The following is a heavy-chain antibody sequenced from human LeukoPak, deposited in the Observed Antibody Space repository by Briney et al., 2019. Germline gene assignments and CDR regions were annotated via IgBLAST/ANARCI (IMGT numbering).Heavy chain of an antibody. CDR3: ARRGANSGHTFDY. D-gene: IGHD5-12*01. Sequence: AGGSLRLSCTASGFTFSTYSMNWLRQAPGKGPEWLAYISSRTMFYADSVKGRFTISRDNTKNSLYLQMNGLRADDTAVYHCARRGANSGHTFDYWGQGTLVSVSS. CDR2: ISSRTM. V-gene: IGHV3-48*04. J-gene: IGHJ4*02. CDR1: GFTFSTYS.